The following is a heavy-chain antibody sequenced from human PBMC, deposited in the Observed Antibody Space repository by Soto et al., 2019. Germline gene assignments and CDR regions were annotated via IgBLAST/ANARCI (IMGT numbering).Heavy chain of an antibody. V-gene: IGHV3-48*01. CDR1: GFTFSSYS. Sequence: GGSLRLSCAASGFTFSSYSMNWVRQAPGKGLEWVSYISSSSSTIYYADSVKGRFTISRDNAKNSLYLQMNSLRAEDTAVYYCAREDIVVVVAAINFDYWGQGTLVTVSS. D-gene: IGHD2-15*01. J-gene: IGHJ4*02. CDR2: ISSSSSTI. CDR3: AREDIVVVVAAINFDY.